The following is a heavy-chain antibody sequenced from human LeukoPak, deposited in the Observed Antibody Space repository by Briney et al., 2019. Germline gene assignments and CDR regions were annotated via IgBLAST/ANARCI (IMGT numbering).Heavy chain of an antibody. V-gene: IGHV3-23*01. Sequence: TGGSLRLSCAVSGLTFSSYAMRWVRQAPGKGLEWVSAISGSGASTYYADSGKGRFTISRDNSTTTLYLQMHSLRAEDTAVYYCAKTTVTYYYYYGMDVWGQGTTVTVSS. CDR2: ISGSGAST. CDR1: GLTFSSYA. CDR3: AKTTVTYYYYYGMDV. D-gene: IGHD4-17*01. J-gene: IGHJ6*02.